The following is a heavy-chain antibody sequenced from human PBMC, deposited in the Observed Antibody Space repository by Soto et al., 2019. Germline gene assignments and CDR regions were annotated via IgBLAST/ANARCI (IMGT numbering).Heavy chain of an antibody. V-gene: IGHV3-11*01. CDR1: GFTFSNYY. D-gene: IGHD2-2*01. Sequence: QVQLVESGGGLVKPGGSLRLSCAASGFTFSNYYMSWIRQAPGKGLEWVSYISSSGSTIYYADSVKGRFTISRDNAKNFMYLQMNGMRAEDTAVYYCARGAKYQLLSDYMDVWGKGTTVTVSS. J-gene: IGHJ6*03. CDR3: ARGAKYQLLSDYMDV. CDR2: ISSSGSTI.